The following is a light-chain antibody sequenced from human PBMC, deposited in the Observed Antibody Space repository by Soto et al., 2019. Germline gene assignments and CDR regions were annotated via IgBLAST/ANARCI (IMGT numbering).Light chain of an antibody. CDR2: DVS. CDR3: SSYTSSSTLFYV. V-gene: IGLV2-14*01. Sequence: QSVLTQPASVTGSPGQSITIPCTGTRSDVCSYNYVSWYQQHPGKAPKLMIYDVSNRPSGVSNRFSGSKSGNTASLTISCLHVEDEADYYCSSYTSSSTLFYVFGTGTKVTVL. CDR1: RSDVCSYNY. J-gene: IGLJ1*01.